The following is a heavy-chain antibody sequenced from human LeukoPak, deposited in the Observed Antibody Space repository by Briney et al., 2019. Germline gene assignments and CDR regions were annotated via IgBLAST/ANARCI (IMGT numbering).Heavy chain of an antibody. D-gene: IGHD3-3*01. J-gene: IGHJ6*03. V-gene: IGHV1-3*01. Sequence: ASVKVSCKASGYTFTSYAMHWVRQAPGQRLEWMGWINAGNGNTKYSQKFQGRVTITRDTSASTAYMELSSLRSDDSAVFYCARGGTTIFGVVDYYMDVWGKGTTVTVSS. CDR1: GYTFTSYA. CDR3: ARGGTTIFGVVDYYMDV. CDR2: INAGNGNT.